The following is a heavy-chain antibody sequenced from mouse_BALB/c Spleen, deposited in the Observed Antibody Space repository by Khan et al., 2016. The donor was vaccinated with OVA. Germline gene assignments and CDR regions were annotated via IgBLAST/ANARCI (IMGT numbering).Heavy chain of an antibody. J-gene: IGHJ2*01. V-gene: IGHV3-2*02. Sequence: VQLKQSGPGPVKPSQSLSLTCTVTGYSIASDYAWNWIRQFPGNKLEWMGFISYSGNTNYNPSLKSRISITRDTSKNQFFLQLKSVTSEDTATYYCARVYGEDFDYWGQGTTLTVSS. D-gene: IGHD1-1*01. CDR3: ARVYGEDFDY. CDR1: GYSIASDYA. CDR2: ISYSGNT.